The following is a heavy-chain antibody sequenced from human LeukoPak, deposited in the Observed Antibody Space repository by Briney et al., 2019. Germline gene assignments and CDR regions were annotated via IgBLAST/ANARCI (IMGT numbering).Heavy chain of an antibody. CDR1: GGSISSSSAY. V-gene: IGHV4-39*01. CDR2: IYYSKNT. Sequence: SETLSLTCTISGGSISSSSAYWGWIRQPPGKGLEWIGSIYYSKNTYYNPSLKSRVTISADTSKNQFSLTLGSVSATDTAVYYCVSPRGFSYGYFDYWGQGTLVTVSS. D-gene: IGHD5-18*01. J-gene: IGHJ4*02. CDR3: VSPRGFSYGYFDY.